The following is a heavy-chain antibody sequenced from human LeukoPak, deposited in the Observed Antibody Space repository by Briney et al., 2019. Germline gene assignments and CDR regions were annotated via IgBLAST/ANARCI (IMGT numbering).Heavy chain of an antibody. V-gene: IGHV3-23*01. CDR1: GLTFSSYA. Sequence: AGSLRLSCAASGLTFSSYAMSWVRQAQGKGLEWVSAISGRGGSTYYADSVKGRFTISRDNSKTTLYLQMNSLRAEDTAVYYCAKDGGVGATRGFDYWGQGTLVTVSS. D-gene: IGHD1-26*01. CDR2: ISGRGGST. J-gene: IGHJ4*02. CDR3: AKDGGVGATRGFDY.